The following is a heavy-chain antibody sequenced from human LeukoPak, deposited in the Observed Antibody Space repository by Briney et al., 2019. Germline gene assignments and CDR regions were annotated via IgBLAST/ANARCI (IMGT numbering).Heavy chain of an antibody. J-gene: IGHJ4*02. D-gene: IGHD3-16*01. CDR3: AKGRPAGGAMAPVGY. CDR2: ISGSGGST. Sequence: GGSLRLSCAASGFTFSSYAMSWVRQAPGKGLERVSAISGSGGSTYYADSVKGRFTISRDNSKNTLYLQMNSLRAEDTAVYYCAKGRPAGGAMAPVGYWGQGTLVTVSS. CDR1: GFTFSSYA. V-gene: IGHV3-23*01.